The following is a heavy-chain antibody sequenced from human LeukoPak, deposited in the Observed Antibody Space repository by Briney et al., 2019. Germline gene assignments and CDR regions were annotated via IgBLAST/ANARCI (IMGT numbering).Heavy chain of an antibody. CDR2: IYPGDSDT. D-gene: IGHD5-18*01. CDR1: GYSFTSYW. V-gene: IGHV5-51*01. J-gene: IGHJ4*02. CDR3: ARHANPMVTPLDY. Sequence: GESLQISFQGSGYSFTSYWIGWVRQMPGKGLESMGIIYPGDSDTRYSPSFQGQVTISADKSISTAYLQWSSLKASDTAMYYCARHANPMVTPLDYWGQGTLVTVSS.